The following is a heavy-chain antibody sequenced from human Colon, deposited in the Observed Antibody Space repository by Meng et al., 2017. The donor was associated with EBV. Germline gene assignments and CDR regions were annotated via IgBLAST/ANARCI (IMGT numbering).Heavy chain of an antibody. V-gene: IGHV2-5*02. Sequence: QIPLEEPGPTLVKPTQPLTLTCTFSGFSLSTSGVGVGWIRQPPGKALEWLALIYWDDDKRYSPSLKNRLTITKNTSKNQVVLTLPNIDPVDTATYYCAHRHRLRDFDYWGQGTLVTVSS. CDR2: IYWDDDK. D-gene: IGHD4-17*01. CDR3: AHRHRLRDFDY. CDR1: GFSLSTSGVG. J-gene: IGHJ4*02.